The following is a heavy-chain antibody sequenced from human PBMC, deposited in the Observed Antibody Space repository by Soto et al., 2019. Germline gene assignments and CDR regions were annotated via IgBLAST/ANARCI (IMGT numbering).Heavy chain of an antibody. Sequence: EAQLLESGGGLVQPGGSLRLSCAASGFTFSRYAMSWVRQAPGKGLEWVSTVTGGGHTTYNADSVNGRLTISRDNSKNTLYLQMNNLRAEDTAIYYCASSSGDLDVYGMDIWGPGTTVTVSS. J-gene: IGHJ6*02. CDR2: VTGGGHTT. D-gene: IGHD3-10*01. V-gene: IGHV3-23*01. CDR3: ASSSGDLDVYGMDI. CDR1: GFTFSRYA.